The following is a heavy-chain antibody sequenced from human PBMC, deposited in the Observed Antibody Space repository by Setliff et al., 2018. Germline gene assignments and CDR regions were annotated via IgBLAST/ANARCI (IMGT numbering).Heavy chain of an antibody. D-gene: IGHD3-22*01. CDR2: IYTSGST. Sequence: PSETLSLTCTVSGGSISSYYWSWIRQPAGKGLEWIGRIYTSGSTNYNPSLKSRVTMSVDTSKNQFSLKLSSVTAADTAVYYCARESRYYYDNLGTLDYWGQGTLVTVS. J-gene: IGHJ4*02. CDR1: GGSISSYY. V-gene: IGHV4-4*07. CDR3: ARESRYYYDNLGTLDY.